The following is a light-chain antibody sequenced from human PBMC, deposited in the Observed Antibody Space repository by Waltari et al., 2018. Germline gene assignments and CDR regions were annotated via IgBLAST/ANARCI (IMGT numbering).Light chain of an antibody. V-gene: IGKV4-1*01. J-gene: IGKJ2*01. CDR3: QQYYGAPPVT. Sequence: DIVMTQSPDSLAVSLGERATINCKSSQSLFYSFNNKNYLAWYHQKPGQPPKLLIYWASTRESGVPDRFSGGGSGTDFTLTISSLQAEDVAVYYCQQYYGAPPVTFGQGTKLEIK. CDR1: QSLFYSFNNKNY. CDR2: WAS.